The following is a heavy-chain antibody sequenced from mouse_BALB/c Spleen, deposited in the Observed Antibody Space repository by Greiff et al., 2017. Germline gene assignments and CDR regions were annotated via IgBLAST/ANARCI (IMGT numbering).Heavy chain of an antibody. J-gene: IGHJ2*01. V-gene: IGHV1-7*01. CDR3: ARSRELRRDY. CDR2: INPSTGYT. D-gene: IGHD4-1*01. CDR1: GYTFTSYW. Sequence: QVQLKESGAELAKPGASVKMSCKASGYTFTSYWMHWVKQRPGQGLEWIGYINPSTGYTEYNQKFKSKATLTVDKSSSTAYMQLSSLTSEDSAVYYCARSRELRRDYWGQGTTLTVSS.